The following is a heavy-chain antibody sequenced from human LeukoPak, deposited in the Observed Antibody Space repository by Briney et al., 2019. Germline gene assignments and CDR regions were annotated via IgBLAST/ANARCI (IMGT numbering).Heavy chain of an antibody. CDR1: GFTFTSSA. J-gene: IGHJ4*02. V-gene: IGHV1-58*02. CDR3: AATGDYDSSGYYDY. Sequence: ASVKVSCKASGFTFTSSAMQWVRQARGQRLEWIGWIVVGSGNTNYAQKFQERVTITRDMSTSTAYVELSSLRSEDTAVYYCAATGDYDSSGYYDYWGQGTLVTVSS. CDR2: IVVGSGNT. D-gene: IGHD3-22*01.